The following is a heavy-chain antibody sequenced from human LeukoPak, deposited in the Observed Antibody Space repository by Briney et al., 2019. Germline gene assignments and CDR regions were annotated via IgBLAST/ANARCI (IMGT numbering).Heavy chain of an antibody. J-gene: IGHJ4*02. CDR1: GFRFSNYG. CDR2: IRNDGSNT. Sequence: PGGSLRLSCAASGFRFSNYGMHWVRQAPSKGLEWVTFIRNDGSNTNYADSVKGRYTISRDNSKNTLYLQMNSLRAEDAAVYYCARGGGYDGLYFDYWGQGTLVTVPS. CDR3: ARGGGYDGLYFDY. V-gene: IGHV3-30*02. D-gene: IGHD6-19*01.